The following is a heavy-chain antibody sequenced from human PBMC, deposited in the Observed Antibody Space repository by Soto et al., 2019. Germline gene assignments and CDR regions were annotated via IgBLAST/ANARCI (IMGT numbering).Heavy chain of an antibody. CDR1: GGSLSGYY. J-gene: IGHJ4*02. D-gene: IGHD5-12*01. CDR3: ARGQEGVVATH. Sequence: QVQLQQWGAGLLKPSETLSLTCVVYGGSLSGYYWSWIRQPPGKGLEWIGEIKDGGLTNYSPSLKSRPTISVHRPKHQFSLKSHSVTAAATAVYYCARGQEGVVATHWDQGALVTVSS. V-gene: IGHV4-34*01. CDR2: IKDGGLT.